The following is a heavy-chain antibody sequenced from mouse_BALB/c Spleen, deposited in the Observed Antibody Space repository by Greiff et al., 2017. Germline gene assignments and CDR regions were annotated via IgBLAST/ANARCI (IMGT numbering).Heavy chain of an antibody. CDR3: ARLRQLGPAWFAY. V-gene: IGHV1-18*01. D-gene: IGHD3-2*01. J-gene: IGHJ3*01. CDR1: GYTFTDYN. CDR2: INPNNGGT. Sequence: VQLQQSGPELVKPGASVKIPCKASGYTFTDYNMDWVKQSHGKSLEWIGDINPNNGGTIYNQKFKGKATLTVDKSSSTAYMELRSLTSEDTAVYYCARLRQLGPAWFAYWGQGTLVTVSA.